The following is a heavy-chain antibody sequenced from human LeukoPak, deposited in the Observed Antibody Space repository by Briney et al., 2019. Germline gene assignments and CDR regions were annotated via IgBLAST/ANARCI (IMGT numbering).Heavy chain of an antibody. Sequence: SVKVSCKASGGTFSSYAISWVRQAPGQGLEWMGRIIPIFGTANYAQKFQGRVTITTDESTSTAYMELSSLRSEDTAVYYCARMSSGWSWFDPWGQGTLVTVSS. CDR2: IIPIFGTA. CDR1: GGTFSSYA. J-gene: IGHJ5*02. D-gene: IGHD6-13*01. CDR3: ARMSSGWSWFDP. V-gene: IGHV1-69*05.